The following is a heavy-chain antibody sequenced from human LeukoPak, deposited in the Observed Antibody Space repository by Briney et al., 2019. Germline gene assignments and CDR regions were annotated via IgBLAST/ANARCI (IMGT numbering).Heavy chain of an antibody. V-gene: IGHV4-30-4*01. CDR1: GGSISSGDYY. J-gene: IGHJ6*02. D-gene: IGHD6-13*01. Sequence: SETLSLTCTVSGGSISSGDYYWSWIRQPPGKGLEWIGYIYYSGSTYYNPSLKSRVTISVDTSKNQFSLKLSSVTAADTAVYYCARGGAAGHNYYYYGMDVWGQGTTVTVSS. CDR2: IYYSGST. CDR3: ARGGAAGHNYYYYGMDV.